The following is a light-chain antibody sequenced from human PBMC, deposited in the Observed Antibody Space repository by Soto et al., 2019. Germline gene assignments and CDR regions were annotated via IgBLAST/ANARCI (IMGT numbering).Light chain of an antibody. CDR3: SSYAGSNSYV. Sequence: QSALTQPPSASGSPGHSVTISCTGTSSDVGGYNYVSWYQQHPGKAPKLVIYEVTKRPSGVPDRFSGSKSGNTASLTVSGLQAEAEADYYCSSYAGSNSYVFGTGTKVPVL. J-gene: IGLJ1*01. CDR1: SSDVGGYNY. CDR2: EVT. V-gene: IGLV2-8*01.